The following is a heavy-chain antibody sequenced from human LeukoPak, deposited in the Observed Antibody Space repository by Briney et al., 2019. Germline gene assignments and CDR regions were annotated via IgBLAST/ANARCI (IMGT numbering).Heavy chain of an antibody. CDR3: ARDRYYDGRIDY. CDR2: INSDGSST. V-gene: IGHV3-74*01. CDR1: GFTFSSYW. Sequence: PGGSLRLSCAASGFTFSSYWMHWVRQAPGKGLVWVSRINSDGSSTSYADSVKGRFTISRDNAKNSLYLQMNSLRAEDTAVYYCARDRYYDGRIDYWGQGTLVTVSS. D-gene: IGHD3-22*01. J-gene: IGHJ4*02.